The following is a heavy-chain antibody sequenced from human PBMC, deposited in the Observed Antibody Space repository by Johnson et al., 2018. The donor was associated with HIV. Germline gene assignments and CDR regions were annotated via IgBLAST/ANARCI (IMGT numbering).Heavy chain of an antibody. CDR3: ARAYYNFWSGYAFDI. J-gene: IGHJ3*02. V-gene: IGHV3-20*04. CDR1: GFTFDDYG. Sequence: VQLVESGGGVVRPGGSLRLSCAASGFTFDDYGMNWVRQAPGKGLEWVSGINWNGGSTGCAGSVKGRFTISRDNARNSLYLQMNSLRVEDTAVYYCARAYYNFWSGYAFDIWGQGTMVTVSS. CDR2: INWNGGST. D-gene: IGHD3-3*01.